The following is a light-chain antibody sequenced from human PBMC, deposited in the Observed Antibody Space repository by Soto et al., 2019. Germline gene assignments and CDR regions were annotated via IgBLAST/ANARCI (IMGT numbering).Light chain of an antibody. CDR3: QQSSSTPGLH. J-gene: IGKJ4*01. CDR2: AAV. V-gene: IGKV1-39*01. Sequence: DIHLTQSPSSLSASVGDRVTISCWASQSINTYLKWYQQTAGKAPKVLIYAAVGLPTGVPSRFSGGGSGTHFSLTSNGVQPEDSAPYYCQQSSSTPGLHFGGGTTLDI. CDR1: QSINTY.